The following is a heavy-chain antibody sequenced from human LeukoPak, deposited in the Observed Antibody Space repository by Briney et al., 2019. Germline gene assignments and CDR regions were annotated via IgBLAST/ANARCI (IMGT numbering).Heavy chain of an antibody. CDR1: GFTFSSYA. V-gene: IGHV3-23*01. CDR2: ISGSGGST. Sequence: GGSLRLSCAASGFTFSSYAMSWVRQAPGKGLEWVSAISGSGGSTYYADSVKGRFTISRDNSKNTLYLQMNGLRAEDTAVYYCAKQISSGWTNDAFDIWGQGTMVTVSS. J-gene: IGHJ3*02. D-gene: IGHD6-19*01. CDR3: AKQISSGWTNDAFDI.